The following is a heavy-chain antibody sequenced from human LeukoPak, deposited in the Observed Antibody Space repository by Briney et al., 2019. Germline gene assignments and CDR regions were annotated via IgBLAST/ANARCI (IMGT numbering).Heavy chain of an antibody. CDR1: AESFSGYY. Sequence: SETLSLTCAVNAESFSGYYWTWIRQPPGKGMEWISEMNHSGSTNPNPTLKSRVTISVDTSKNQLSLKLTSVTAPDPAVYYCARGRGSYYADWGQGTLVTVSS. V-gene: IGHV4-34*01. D-gene: IGHD3-10*01. CDR2: MNHSGST. CDR3: ARGRGSYYAD. J-gene: IGHJ4*02.